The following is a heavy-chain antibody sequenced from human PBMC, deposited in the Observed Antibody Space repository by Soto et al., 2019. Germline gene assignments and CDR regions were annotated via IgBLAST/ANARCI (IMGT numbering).Heavy chain of an antibody. Sequence: EVQLLESGGGLVQPGGSLRLSCAASGFTFSSYAMSWVRQAPGKGLEWVSAISGSGGSTYYADSVKGRFTISRDNSKNTLYLQMNSRRAEDTAVYYCAKTVSGYDSEDYWGQGTLVTVSS. J-gene: IGHJ4*02. D-gene: IGHD5-12*01. CDR2: ISGSGGST. CDR1: GFTFSSYA. V-gene: IGHV3-23*01. CDR3: AKTVSGYDSEDY.